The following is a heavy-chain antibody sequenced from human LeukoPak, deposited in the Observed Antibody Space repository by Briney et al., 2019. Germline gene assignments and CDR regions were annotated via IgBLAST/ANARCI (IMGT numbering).Heavy chain of an antibody. Sequence: SETLSLTCTVSGGSISSSSYYWGWIRQPPGKGLEWIGSIYYSGSTYYNPSLKSRVTISVDTSKNQFFLKLSSVTAADTAVYYCARRKESITIFGVVTSTGWFDPWGQGNLVTVSS. CDR2: IYYSGST. CDR1: GGSISSSSYY. CDR3: ARRKESITIFGVVTSTGWFDP. J-gene: IGHJ5*02. V-gene: IGHV4-39*01. D-gene: IGHD3-3*01.